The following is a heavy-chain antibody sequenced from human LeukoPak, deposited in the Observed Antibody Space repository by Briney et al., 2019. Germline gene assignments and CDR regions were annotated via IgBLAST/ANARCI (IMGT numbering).Heavy chain of an antibody. Sequence: PSETLSLTCTVSGGSISGYYWSWIRQSAGKGLEWIGRVHTSESTNYNPSLKSRVTISVDTSKNQFSLKLSAVTAADTAVYYCARHEFDSGSLPYFDYWGQGILVTVSS. D-gene: IGHD3-10*01. CDR2: VHTSEST. V-gene: IGHV4-4*07. CDR3: ARHEFDSGSLPYFDY. J-gene: IGHJ4*02. CDR1: GGSISGYY.